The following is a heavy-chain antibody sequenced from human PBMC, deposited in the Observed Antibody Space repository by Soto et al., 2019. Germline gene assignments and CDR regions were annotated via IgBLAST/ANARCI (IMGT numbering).Heavy chain of an antibody. J-gene: IGHJ4*02. CDR1: GGSISSSSYY. CDR2: IYYSGST. V-gene: IGHV4-39*01. CDR3: AGPRYDSSGYYFYNFDY. D-gene: IGHD3-22*01. Sequence: SETLSLTCTVPGGSISSSSYYWGWIRQPPGKGLEWIGSIYYSGSTYYNPSLKSRVTISVDTSKNQFSLKLSSVTAADTAVYYCAGPRYDSSGYYFYNFDYWGQGTLVTVYS.